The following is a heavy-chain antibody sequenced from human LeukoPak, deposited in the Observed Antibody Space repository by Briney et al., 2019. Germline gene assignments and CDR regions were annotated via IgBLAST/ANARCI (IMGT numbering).Heavy chain of an antibody. Sequence: GGSLRLSCAASGFTVSSNYMSWVRQAPGKGLEWVSVIYSGGSTYYADSVKGRFTISRDNSKNTLYLQMNSLRAEDMAVYYCARGKGTTTVTTLAAFDIWGQGTMVTVSS. CDR3: ARGKGTTTVTTLAAFDI. CDR1: GFTVSSNY. V-gene: IGHV3-66*01. J-gene: IGHJ3*02. CDR2: IYSGGST. D-gene: IGHD4-11*01.